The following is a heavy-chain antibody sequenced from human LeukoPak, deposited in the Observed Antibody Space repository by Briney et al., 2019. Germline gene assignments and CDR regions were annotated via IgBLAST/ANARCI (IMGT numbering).Heavy chain of an antibody. CDR3: ARAPFSSSWFWVDAFDI. CDR2: IYYSGST. J-gene: IGHJ3*02. D-gene: IGHD6-13*01. V-gene: IGHV4-59*01. Sequence: SETLSLTCTVSGGSISSYYWSWIRQPPGKGQEWIGYIYYSGSTNYNPSLKSRVTISVDTSKNQFSLKLSSVTAADTAVYYCARAPFSSSWFWVDAFDIWGQGTMVSVSS. CDR1: GGSISSYY.